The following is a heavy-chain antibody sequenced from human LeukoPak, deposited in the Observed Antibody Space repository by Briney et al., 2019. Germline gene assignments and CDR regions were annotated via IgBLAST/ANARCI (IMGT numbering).Heavy chain of an antibody. CDR2: IHHSGSI. CDR3: ARGGDRSFDY. V-gene: IGHV4-4*02. Sequence: SGTLSLTCAVSGVSISSNLWWTWVRQPPGKGLEWIAEIHHSGSINYNPSLKSRVTISVDKAKNQFSLNLNSVTAADTAVYYCARGGDRSFDYWGQGTLATVSS. CDR1: GVSISSNLW. J-gene: IGHJ4*02. D-gene: IGHD3-10*01.